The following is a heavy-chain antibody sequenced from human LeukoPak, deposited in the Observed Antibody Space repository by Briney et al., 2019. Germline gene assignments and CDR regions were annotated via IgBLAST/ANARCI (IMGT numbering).Heavy chain of an antibody. CDR2: ISYDGSNK. Sequence: GGSLRRSCAASAFTFSSYGMHWVRQAPGKGLEWVAVISYDGSNKYYADSVKGRFTISRDNSKNTLYLQMNSLRVEDTAVYYCAKDINWYFDLWGRGTLVTVSS. J-gene: IGHJ2*01. CDR1: AFTFSSYG. CDR3: AKDINWYFDL. V-gene: IGHV3-30*18.